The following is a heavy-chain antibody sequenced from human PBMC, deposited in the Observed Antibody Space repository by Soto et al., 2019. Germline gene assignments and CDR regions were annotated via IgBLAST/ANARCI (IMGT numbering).Heavy chain of an antibody. CDR2: IYYSGST. CDR1: GGSISSYY. J-gene: IGHJ4*02. D-gene: IGHD4-17*01. V-gene: IGHV4-59*01. CDR3: ARDRYGDYYFDY. Sequence: SETLSLTCTVSGGSISSYYWSWIRQPPGKGLEWIGYIYYSGSTNYNPSLKSRVTISVDTSKNQFSLKLSSVTAADTAVYYCARDRYGDYYFDYWGQRTLVTVSS.